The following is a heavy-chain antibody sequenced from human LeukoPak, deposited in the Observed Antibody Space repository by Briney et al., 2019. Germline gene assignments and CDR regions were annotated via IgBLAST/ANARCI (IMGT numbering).Heavy chain of an antibody. CDR1: GYTFTSYA. CDR2: INTNTGNP. V-gene: IGHV7-4-1*02. J-gene: IGHJ3*02. D-gene: IGHD3-10*01. CDR3: ARDFPDPWFGEPPGAFDI. Sequence: ASVKVSFTASGYTFTSYAMNWVRQAPGQGLEWMGWINTNTGNPTYAQGFTGRFVFSLDTSVSTAYLQISSLKAEDTAVYYSARDFPDPWFGEPPGAFDIWGQGTMVTVSS.